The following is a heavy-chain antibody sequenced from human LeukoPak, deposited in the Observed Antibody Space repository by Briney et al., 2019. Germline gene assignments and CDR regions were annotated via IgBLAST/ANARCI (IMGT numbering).Heavy chain of an antibody. D-gene: IGHD1-26*01. V-gene: IGHV1-2*02. J-gene: IGHJ4*02. CDR2: INPNSGGT. CDR1: GYTFTGYC. Sequence: ASVKVSCKASGYTFTGYCMHWVRQAPGQGLEWMGWINPNSGGTNYAQKFQGRVTMTRDTSISTAYMELSRLRSDDTAVYYCARDRWELPRFDYWGQGTLVTVSS. CDR3: ARDRWELPRFDY.